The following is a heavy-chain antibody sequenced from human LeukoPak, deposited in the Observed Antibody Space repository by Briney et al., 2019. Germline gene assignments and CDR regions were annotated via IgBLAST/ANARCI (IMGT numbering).Heavy chain of an antibody. Sequence: GESLKISCKGSGYIFTTYWIGWVRQMPGKGLEWMANIYPGDSDTRYSPSFQGQVTISADKSISTAYLQWSSLKASDTAMYYCARRIMGNSYGLGAFDIWGQGTMVTVSS. V-gene: IGHV5-51*01. J-gene: IGHJ3*02. CDR1: GYIFTTYW. CDR2: IYPGDSDT. CDR3: ARRIMGNSYGLGAFDI. D-gene: IGHD5-18*01.